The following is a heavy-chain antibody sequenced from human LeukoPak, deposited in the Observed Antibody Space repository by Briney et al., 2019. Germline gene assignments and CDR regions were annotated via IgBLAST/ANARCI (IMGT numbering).Heavy chain of an antibody. CDR3: ARDDYGSGSLTY. CDR1: GFTFSSYA. CDR2: ISSHGGST. J-gene: IGHJ4*02. D-gene: IGHD3-10*01. V-gene: IGHV3-64D*06. Sequence: GGSLRLSCSASGFTFSSYAMNWVRQAPGKGLEYVSTISSHGGSTYYADSVKGRFTISRDNSKNTLYLQMSSLRAEDTAVYHCARDDYGSGSLTYWGQGTLVTVSS.